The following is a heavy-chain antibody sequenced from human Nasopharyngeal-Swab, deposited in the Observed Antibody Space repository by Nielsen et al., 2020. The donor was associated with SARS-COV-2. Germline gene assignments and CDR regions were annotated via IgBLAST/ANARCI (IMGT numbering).Heavy chain of an antibody. CDR3: ARVNPISGSYYDAIDI. CDR2: IRSKVNSYAT. Sequence: GESLKISCAASGFSFSVSSLNWVRPASGKGLEWVGRIRSKVNSYATTYGVSVKGRFTISRDDSKNTAYLQMNSLKTDDTAVYYCARVNPISGSYYDAIDIWGQGTMVTVSS. D-gene: IGHD1-26*01. V-gene: IGHV3-73*01. J-gene: IGHJ3*02. CDR1: GFSFSVSS.